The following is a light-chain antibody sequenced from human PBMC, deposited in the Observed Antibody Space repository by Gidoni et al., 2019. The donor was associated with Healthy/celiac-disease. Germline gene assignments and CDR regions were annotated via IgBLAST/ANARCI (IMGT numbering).Light chain of an antibody. V-gene: IGKV3-15*01. Sequence: EIVMTQSPATLSVSPGERATLSCRASQSVNSNLAWYQQKPGQAPRLLIYGASTRATGIPARFSGSGSGTEFTLTISSLQSEDFAVYYCQQYNNWLLITFXQXTRLEIK. J-gene: IGKJ5*01. CDR2: GAS. CDR3: QQYNNWLLIT. CDR1: QSVNSN.